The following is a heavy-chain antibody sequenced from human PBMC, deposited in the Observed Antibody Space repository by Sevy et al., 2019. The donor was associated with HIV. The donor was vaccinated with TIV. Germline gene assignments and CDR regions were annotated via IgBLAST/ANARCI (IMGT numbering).Heavy chain of an antibody. CDR1: GFTFSSYA. Sequence: GESLKISCAASGFTFSSYAMHWVRQAPCKGLEWVAVISYDGSNKYYSDSVKGRFTISRDNSKNTLYLQMNSLRAEDTAVYYCARETYDFWSGYPRTGAFDIWGQGTMVTVSS. CDR3: ARETYDFWSGYPRTGAFDI. V-gene: IGHV3-30-3*01. CDR2: ISYDGSNK. J-gene: IGHJ3*02. D-gene: IGHD3-3*01.